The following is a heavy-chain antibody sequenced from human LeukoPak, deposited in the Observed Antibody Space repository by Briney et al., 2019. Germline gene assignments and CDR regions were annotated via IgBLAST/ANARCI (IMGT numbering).Heavy chain of an antibody. CDR3: ARGIPSGWYGPGWFDP. CDR2: IYTSGST. D-gene: IGHD6-19*01. J-gene: IGHJ5*02. Sequence: PSETLSLTCTVSGGSISSYYWSWIRQPAGKGLEWIGRIYTSGSTNYNPSLKSRVTMSVDTSKNQFSLKLSSVTAADTAVYYCARGIPSGWYGPGWFDPWGQGTLVTVSS. V-gene: IGHV4-4*07. CDR1: GGSISSYY.